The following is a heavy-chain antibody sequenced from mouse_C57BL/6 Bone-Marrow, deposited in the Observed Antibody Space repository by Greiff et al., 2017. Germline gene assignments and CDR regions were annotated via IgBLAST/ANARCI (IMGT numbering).Heavy chain of an antibody. CDR1: GYTFTSYW. Sequence: VQLQQPGAELVRPGSSVKLSCKASGYTFTSYWMHWVKQRPIQGLEWIGNIDPSDSETHYNQKFKDKATLTVDKSSSTAYMQLSSLTSEDSAVYYCAREGIYYDYDGGVAYWGQGTLVTVSA. D-gene: IGHD2-4*01. V-gene: IGHV1-52*01. J-gene: IGHJ3*01. CDR2: IDPSDSET. CDR3: AREGIYYDYDGGVAY.